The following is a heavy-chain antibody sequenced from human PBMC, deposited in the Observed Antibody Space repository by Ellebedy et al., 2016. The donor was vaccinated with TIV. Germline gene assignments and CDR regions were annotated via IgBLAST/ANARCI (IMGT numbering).Heavy chain of an antibody. CDR3: ARGLHWGSPYNWFDP. CDR1: GGSISSYY. CDR2: IYYSGST. V-gene: IGHV4-59*01. D-gene: IGHD7-27*01. J-gene: IGHJ5*02. Sequence: SETLSLTCTVSGGSISSYYWSWIRQPPGKGLEWIGYIYYSGSTNYNPSLKSRVTISVDTSKNQFSLKLSSVTAADTAVYYCARGLHWGSPYNWFDPWGQGTLVTVSS.